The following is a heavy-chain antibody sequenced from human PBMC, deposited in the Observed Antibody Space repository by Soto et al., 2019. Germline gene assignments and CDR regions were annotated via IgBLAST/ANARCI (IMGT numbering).Heavy chain of an antibody. CDR2: ISYGGGAQ. J-gene: IGHJ4*02. D-gene: IGHD6-6*01. V-gene: IGHV3-30*18. CDR3: AKETVEHVSSSLDH. Sequence: GGSLRLSCAASGFSLGNFGMQWVRQAPGKGLEWVTVISYGGGAQHYVDSVKGRFTISRDNSRSTLYLHMNSLRVEDTAIYYCAKETVEHVSSSLDHWGQGTLVTVSS. CDR1: GFSLGNFG.